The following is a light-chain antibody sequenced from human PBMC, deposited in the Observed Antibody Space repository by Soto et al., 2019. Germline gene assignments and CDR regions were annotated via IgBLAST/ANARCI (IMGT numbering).Light chain of an antibody. J-gene: IGKJ2*01. CDR1: QSVSSN. CDR2: GAS. Sequence: VVRTKCPATLSVTPGERATLSCRASQSVSSNLAWYQHKPGQAPRLLFYGASTRAAGIPARFSGGGSGTDFTLTISGLQSEDFAVYYCQQSNKWPYTFGQGTKLEIK. CDR3: QQSNKWPYT. V-gene: IGKV3-15*01.